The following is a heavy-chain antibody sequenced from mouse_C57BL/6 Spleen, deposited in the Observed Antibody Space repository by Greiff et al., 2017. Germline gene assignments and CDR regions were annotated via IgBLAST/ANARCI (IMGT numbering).Heavy chain of an antibody. Sequence: QVQLQQSGAELARPGASVKMSCKASGYTFTSYTMHWVKQRPGQGLEWIGYINPSSGYTKYNQKFKDKATLTADKSTSTAYMQLSSLTSEDSALYYCARACSWGSRAYYAMDYWGQGTSVTVSS. CDR2: INPSSGYT. J-gene: IGHJ4*01. D-gene: IGHD1-1*01. V-gene: IGHV1-4*01. CDR1: GYTFTSYT. CDR3: ARACSWGSRAYYAMDY.